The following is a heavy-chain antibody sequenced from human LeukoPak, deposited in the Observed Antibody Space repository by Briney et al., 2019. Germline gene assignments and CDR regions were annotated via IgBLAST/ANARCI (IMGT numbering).Heavy chain of an antibody. CDR2: ITKSGSTI. CDR1: GFTFSSYE. CDR3: ARGGGSDYYGIDY. D-gene: IGHD3-3*01. J-gene: IGHJ4*02. Sequence: PGGSLRLSCAASGFTFSSYEMNWVRQASGKGLEWVSHITKSGSTIYYADSVKGRFTISRDNAKNSMYLQINSLRVEDTAVYYCARGGGSDYYGIDYWGQGTLVTVSS. V-gene: IGHV3-48*03.